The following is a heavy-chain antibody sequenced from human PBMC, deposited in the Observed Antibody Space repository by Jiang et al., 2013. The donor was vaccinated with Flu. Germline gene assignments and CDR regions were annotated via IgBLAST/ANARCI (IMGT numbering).Heavy chain of an antibody. D-gene: IGHD3-22*01. V-gene: IGHV4-59*08. Sequence: GSGLVKPSETLSLTCTVSGGSISSFYWSWIRQPPGRGLEWVGYIYYSGGTDYNPSLKSRITISVDTSKNQFSLKLSSVTAADTAVYYCARHPGSYDSSGHMRVDAFDLWGQGTIGHRLF. J-gene: IGHJ3*01. CDR1: GGSISSFY. CDR3: ARHPGSYDSSGHMRVDAFDL. CDR2: IYYSGGT.